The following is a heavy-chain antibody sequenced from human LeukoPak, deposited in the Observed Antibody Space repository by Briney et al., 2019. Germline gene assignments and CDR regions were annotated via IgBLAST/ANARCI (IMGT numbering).Heavy chain of an antibody. CDR1: GFTFSSYA. Sequence: PGGSLRLSCAASGFTFSSYAMSWVRQAPGKGLEWVSAISGSGGSTYYADSVKGRFTISRDNSKNTLYLQMNSLRAEDTAAYYCAKDFYYDSSGPTLYFDYWGQGTLVTVSS. CDR2: ISGSGGST. J-gene: IGHJ4*02. V-gene: IGHV3-23*01. CDR3: AKDFYYDSSGPTLYFDY. D-gene: IGHD3-22*01.